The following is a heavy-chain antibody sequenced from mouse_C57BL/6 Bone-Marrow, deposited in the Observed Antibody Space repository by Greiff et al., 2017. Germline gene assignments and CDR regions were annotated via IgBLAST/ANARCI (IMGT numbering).Heavy chain of an antibody. CDR2: ISNLAYSI. J-gene: IGHJ3*01. CDR3: ARLSSTMITRMFAY. V-gene: IGHV5-15*01. Sequence: EVQLQQSGGGLVQPGGSLKLSCAASGFTFSDYGMAWVRQAPRKGPEWVAFISNLAYSIYYADTVTGRFTISRENAKNTLYLEMSSLRSEDTAMYYCARLSSTMITRMFAYWGQGTLVTVSA. D-gene: IGHD2-4*01. CDR1: GFTFSDYG.